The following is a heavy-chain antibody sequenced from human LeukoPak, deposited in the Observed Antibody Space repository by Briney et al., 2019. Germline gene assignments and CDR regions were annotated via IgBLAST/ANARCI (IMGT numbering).Heavy chain of an antibody. CDR3: ASDFWSGYYTPMGVNY. D-gene: IGHD3-3*01. CDR1: GFTFSSYS. V-gene: IGHV3-21*01. J-gene: IGHJ4*02. Sequence: GGSLRLSCAASGFTFSSYSMNWVRQDPGKGLEWVSSISSSSSYMYYADSVKGRFTISRDNAKNSLYLQMNSLRAEDTAVYYCASDFWSGYYTPMGVNYWGQGTLVTVSS. CDR2: ISSSSSYM.